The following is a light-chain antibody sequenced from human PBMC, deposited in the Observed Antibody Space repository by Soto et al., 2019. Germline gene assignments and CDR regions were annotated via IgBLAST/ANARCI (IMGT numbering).Light chain of an antibody. CDR3: ATWDDSLNGVV. J-gene: IGLJ2*01. CDR1: SSNIGRHG. CDR2: SNN. Sequence: QSVLTQPPSASGTPGQRVTISCSGSSSNIGRHGVNWYQHLPGAAPKLLIYSNNQRPSGVPDRSSGSTSGTSVSLTISGLQSEDEADYYCATWDDSLNGVVFGGGTKVTVL. V-gene: IGLV1-44*01.